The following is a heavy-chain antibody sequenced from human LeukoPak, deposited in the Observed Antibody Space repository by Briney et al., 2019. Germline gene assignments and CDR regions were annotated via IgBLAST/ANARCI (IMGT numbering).Heavy chain of an antibody. V-gene: IGHV3-30-3*01. CDR2: ISYDGSNK. J-gene: IGHJ4*02. D-gene: IGHD6-19*01. Sequence: GRSLRLSCAASGFTFSSYAMSWVRQAPGKGLEWVAVISYDGSNKYYADSVKGRFTISRDNSKNTLYLQMNSLRAEDTAVYYCARGSIAVAGQTVDYWGQGTLVTVSS. CDR3: ARGSIAVAGQTVDY. CDR1: GFTFSSYA.